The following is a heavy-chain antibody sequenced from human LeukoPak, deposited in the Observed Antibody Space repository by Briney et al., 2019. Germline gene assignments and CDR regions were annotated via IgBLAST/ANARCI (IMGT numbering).Heavy chain of an antibody. D-gene: IGHD2-15*01. CDR3: ARDWGYCSGGRCYGMEF. CDR1: GYTFTSYA. V-gene: IGHV1-3*01. J-gene: IGHJ4*02. CDR2: INAGNGNT. Sequence: ASVKVSCKDSGYTFTSYAMHWVRQAPGQRLEWMGWINAGNGNTKYSQKFQGRVTITRDTCASKAYMELRSLRSEDTAVYYCARDWGYCSGGRCYGMEFWGQGTLVTVSS.